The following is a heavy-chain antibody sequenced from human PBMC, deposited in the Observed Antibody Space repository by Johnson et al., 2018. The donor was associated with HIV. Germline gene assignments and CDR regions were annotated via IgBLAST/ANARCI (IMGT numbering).Heavy chain of an antibody. CDR2: ISYDGSNK. Sequence: QVQLVESGGGLVQTGGSLRLSCAASGFTFSTYTMHWVRQAPGKGLEWVAVISYDGSNKYYADSVKGRFTISRDNSKNTLYLQMNSLRAEDTAVYYCAREEGSGEPPNAFDIWGQGTMVTVSS. CDR3: AREEGSGEPPNAFDI. D-gene: IGHD3-16*01. V-gene: IGHV3-30*04. CDR1: GFTFSTYT. J-gene: IGHJ3*02.